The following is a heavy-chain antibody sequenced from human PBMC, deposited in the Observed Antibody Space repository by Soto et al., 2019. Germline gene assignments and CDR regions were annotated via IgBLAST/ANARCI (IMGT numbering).Heavy chain of an antibody. Sequence: QVQLVQSGAEVKKPGSSVKVSCKASGGTFSSYTISWVRQAPGQGLEWMGRIIPILGIANYAQKFQGRVTITADKSTSTAYMELSSLRSEDTAVYYCARGDYYGSGYYYGMDVWGQGTTVTVSS. CDR2: IIPILGIA. V-gene: IGHV1-69*02. CDR1: GGTFSSYT. CDR3: ARGDYYGSGYYYGMDV. D-gene: IGHD3-10*01. J-gene: IGHJ6*02.